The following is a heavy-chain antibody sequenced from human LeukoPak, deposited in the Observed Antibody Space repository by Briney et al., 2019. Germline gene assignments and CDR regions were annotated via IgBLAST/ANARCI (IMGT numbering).Heavy chain of an antibody. V-gene: IGHV4-59*01. D-gene: IGHD5-24*01. CDR1: GGSIGSYY. CDR3: ARSKDGSNADY. Sequence: SETLSLTCTVSGGSIGSYYWNWIRQPPGKGLEWIGYIYYSESTNYNPSLKSRATISVDTSKNQFSLKVSSVTAADTAVYYCARSKDGSNADYWGQGILVTVSS. J-gene: IGHJ4*02. CDR2: IYYSEST.